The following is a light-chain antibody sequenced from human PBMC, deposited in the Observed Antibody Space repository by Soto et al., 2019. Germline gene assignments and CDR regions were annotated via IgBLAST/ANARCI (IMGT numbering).Light chain of an antibody. Sequence: DIQMTQSPSTLSASVGDRVTITCRASQSISSWLAWYQQKPGKAPKLLIYDASRLESGVPSRFSGSGSGTAFTLTISSLQPDDFATYYCQQYNSYSPMWTFGQGTKLEIK. CDR1: QSISSW. J-gene: IGKJ2*02. CDR3: QQYNSYSPMWT. CDR2: DAS. V-gene: IGKV1-5*01.